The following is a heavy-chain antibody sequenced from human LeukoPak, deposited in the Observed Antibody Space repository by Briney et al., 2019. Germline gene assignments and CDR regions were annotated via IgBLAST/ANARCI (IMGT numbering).Heavy chain of an antibody. J-gene: IGHJ5*02. CDR1: GFTFSHYG. CDR2: IWSDATNM. CDR3: AKDAQRGFDYSNSLQS. D-gene: IGHD4-11*01. V-gene: IGHV3-33*06. Sequence: GGSLRLSCATSGFTFSHYGMHWVRQAPGKGLEWVAVIWSDATNMYYGDSVKGRFVISRDNSKNTIYLQMNSLRVEDTAVYYCAKDAQRGFDYSNSLQSWGQGTPVTVSP.